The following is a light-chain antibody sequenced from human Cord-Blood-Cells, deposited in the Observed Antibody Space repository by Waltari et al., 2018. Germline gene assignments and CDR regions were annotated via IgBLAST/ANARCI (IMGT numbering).Light chain of an antibody. V-gene: IGKV1-5*03. CDR1: QSISSW. CDR3: QQYNSYG. CDR2: KAS. J-gene: IGKJ1*01. Sequence: DIQMTQSPPTLSASVGDRVTITCRASQSISSWLAWYQQKPGKAPKLLIYKASSLESGVPSRFSGSGSGTEFTLTISSLQPDDFATYYCQQYNSYGFGQGTKVEIK.